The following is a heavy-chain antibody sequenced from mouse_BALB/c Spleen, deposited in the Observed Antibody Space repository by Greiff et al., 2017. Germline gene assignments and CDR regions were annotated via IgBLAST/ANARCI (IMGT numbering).Heavy chain of an antibody. Sequence: EVKLMESGGGLVQPGGSLRLSCATSGFTFTDYYMSWVRQPPGKALEWLGFIRNKANGYTTEYSASVKGRFTISRDNSQSILYLQMNTLRAEDSATYYCARDPYGNYYFDYWGQGTTLTVSS. J-gene: IGHJ2*01. CDR2: IRNKANGYTT. CDR1: GFTFTDYY. CDR3: ARDPYGNYYFDY. D-gene: IGHD2-1*01. V-gene: IGHV7-3*02.